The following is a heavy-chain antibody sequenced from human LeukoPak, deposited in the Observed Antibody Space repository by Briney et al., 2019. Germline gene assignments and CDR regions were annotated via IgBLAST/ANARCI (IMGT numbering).Heavy chain of an antibody. J-gene: IGHJ4*02. Sequence: GGSLQISGQGSGYNFTSYWIGWGRQVPGKGVEGMGIIYPGDSDTRYSPSWQGQVTNSDNKSISTAYLPWSSLKASDTAMYYCARRAVGATTAFDYWGQGTLVTVSS. D-gene: IGHD1-26*01. CDR2: IYPGDSDT. CDR3: ARRAVGATTAFDY. CDR1: GYNFTSYW. V-gene: IGHV5-51*01.